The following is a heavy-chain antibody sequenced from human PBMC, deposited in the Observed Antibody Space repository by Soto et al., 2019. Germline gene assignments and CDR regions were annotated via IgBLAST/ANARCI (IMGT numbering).Heavy chain of an antibody. D-gene: IGHD3-16*01. CDR2: IYGGGNGP. J-gene: IGHJ4*02. V-gene: IGHV3-23*01. CDR3: VKMGGMDPWAYSFDY. Sequence: EVQVLESGGGLVQPGGSLRLSCAATGFTFSDFAMSWARQAPGKGLEWVSRIYGGGNGPHYADSVKGRVTISRGNSKNTLYLQMNNLRAEDTAVYYCVKMGGMDPWAYSFDYWGQGTLVTVSS. CDR1: GFTFSDFA.